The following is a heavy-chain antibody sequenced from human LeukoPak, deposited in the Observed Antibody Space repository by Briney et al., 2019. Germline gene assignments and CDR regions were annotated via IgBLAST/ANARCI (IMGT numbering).Heavy chain of an antibody. D-gene: IGHD4-17*01. CDR3: ARGGMFYGDYFTLGY. Sequence: PSETLSLTCTGSGGSISSYYWSWIRQPPGKGLEWIGYIYYSGSTNYNPSLKSRVTISVDTSNNQFSLKLSSLTAADTAVYYCARGGMFYGDYFTLGYWGQGTLVTVSS. CDR2: IYYSGST. CDR1: GGSISSYY. J-gene: IGHJ4*02. V-gene: IGHV4-59*01.